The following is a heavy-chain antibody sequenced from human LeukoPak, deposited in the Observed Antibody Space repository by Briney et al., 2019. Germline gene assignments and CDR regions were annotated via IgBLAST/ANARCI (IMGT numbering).Heavy chain of an antibody. J-gene: IGHJ4*02. CDR2: ISFDGSDA. Sequence: GGSLRLSCAASGFTFSGFWMHWVRQAPGKGLVWVSCISFDGSDATYADSVKGRFTISRDNAKNTLYLRMNSLRAEDTAIYYCARKPLSGGYGGTIDYWGQGTLVTVSS. D-gene: IGHD5-12*01. CDR3: ARKPLSGGYGGTIDY. CDR1: GFTFSGFW. V-gene: IGHV3-74*01.